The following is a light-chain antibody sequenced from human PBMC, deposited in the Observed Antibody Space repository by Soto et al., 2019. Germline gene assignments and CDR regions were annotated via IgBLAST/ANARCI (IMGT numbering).Light chain of an antibody. CDR1: NIGSKG. CDR2: SDT. CDR3: QVWDSGSAHVL. Sequence: SYELTQPPSVSVAPGETARISCGGNNIGSKGVHWYQQKPGQAPVLVIYSDTDLPPVIPERFSGSNSATMATLTISRVEDGDEADYYCQVWDSGSAHVLFGGGTKLTVL. V-gene: IGLV3-21*01. J-gene: IGLJ2*01.